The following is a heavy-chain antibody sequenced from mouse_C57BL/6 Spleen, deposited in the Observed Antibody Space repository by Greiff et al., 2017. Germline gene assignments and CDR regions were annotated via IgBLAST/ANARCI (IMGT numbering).Heavy chain of an antibody. CDR1: GFTFSDYG. CDR2: ISSGSSTI. D-gene: IGHD2-5*01. J-gene: IGHJ2*01. CDR3: ARRSYYSNFDY. V-gene: IGHV5-17*01. Sequence: DVMLVESGGGLVKPGGSLKLSCAASGFTFSDYGMHWVRQAPEEGLEWVAYISSGSSTIYYADTVKGRDTISRDNAKNTLFLQMTSMRSEDTAMYYCARRSYYSNFDYWGQGTTLTVSS.